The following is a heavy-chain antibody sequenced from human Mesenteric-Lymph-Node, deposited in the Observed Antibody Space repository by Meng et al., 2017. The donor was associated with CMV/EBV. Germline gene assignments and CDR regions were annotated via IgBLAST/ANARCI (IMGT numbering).Heavy chain of an antibody. Sequence: GESLKISCAASGFTFSNYGMSWVRQAPGKGLEWVANIKEDGSGKLYVDSVKGRFTISRDNANNSLFLQMNRLRAEDTGVYYCARGLGGSHDYWGQGTLVTVSS. V-gene: IGHV3-7*01. CDR1: GFTFSNYG. CDR3: ARGLGGSHDY. D-gene: IGHD1-26*01. J-gene: IGHJ4*02. CDR2: IKEDGSGK.